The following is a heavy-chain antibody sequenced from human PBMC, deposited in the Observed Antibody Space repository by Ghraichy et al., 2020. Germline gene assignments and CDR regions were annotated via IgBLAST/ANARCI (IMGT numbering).Heavy chain of an antibody. CDR1: GFPFSTFW. D-gene: IGHD3/OR15-3a*01. V-gene: IGHV3-7*04. J-gene: IGHJ4*02. CDR3: VRDDGLRSLDY. Sequence: GGSLRLSCAASGFPFSTFWMTWVRLSPGRGPEWVAQIKGDGSEKYYVDSVRGRFTISRDNTKNSLYLQMNSLRVEDTALYYCVRDDGLRSLDYWGQGTLVTVSS. CDR2: IKGDGSEK.